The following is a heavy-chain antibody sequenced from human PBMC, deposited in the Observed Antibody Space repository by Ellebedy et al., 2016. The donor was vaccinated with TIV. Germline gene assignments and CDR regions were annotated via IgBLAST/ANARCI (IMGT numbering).Heavy chain of an antibody. CDR3: AKDLRIALIEDACDI. Sequence: GESLKISCEASGFTFRSYGMHWVRQAPGKGLEWVAVISYDGSNKYYGYSVKGRFTISRDNSKNTLYLQMNSLRAEDTAVYYCAKDLRIALIEDACDIWGQGTMVTVSS. CDR1: GFTFRSYG. V-gene: IGHV3-30*18. J-gene: IGHJ3*02. CDR2: ISYDGSNK. D-gene: IGHD3-22*01.